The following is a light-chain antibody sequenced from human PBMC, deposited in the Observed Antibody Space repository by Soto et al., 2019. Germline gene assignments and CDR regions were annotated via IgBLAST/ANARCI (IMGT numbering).Light chain of an antibody. CDR3: QQSFSTPHT. Sequence: IQMTQSPSSPSASVGDTVTITCRASQTISFYLNWYQQKPGRTPNLLIYATSSLQSGVPSRFDGSGSGTEFTLTISSLQPDDFATYYCQQSFSTPHTFGQGTKLELK. J-gene: IGKJ2*01. CDR1: QTISFY. CDR2: ATS. V-gene: IGKV1-39*01.